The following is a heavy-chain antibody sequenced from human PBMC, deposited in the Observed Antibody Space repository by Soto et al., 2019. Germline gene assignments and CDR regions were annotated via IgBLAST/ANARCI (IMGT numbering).Heavy chain of an antibody. CDR2: IYHSAST. Sequence: QLQLQESGSGLVKPSQTLSLTCAVSGGSFSSGGYSWGWIRQPPGKGLEWIGYIYHSASTYYNPSPKSRVTISVDMSKNQFSLKLSSVTAANTAVYYCARVPSPWGKGTLVTVSS. CDR3: ARVPSP. J-gene: IGHJ5*02. CDR1: GGSFSSGGYS. V-gene: IGHV4-30-2*01.